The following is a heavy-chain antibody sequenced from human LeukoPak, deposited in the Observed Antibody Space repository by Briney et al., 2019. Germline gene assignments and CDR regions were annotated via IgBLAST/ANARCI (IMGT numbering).Heavy chain of an antibody. CDR1: GYSISSSSYY. CDR3: AREYGDLDY. CDR2: IYSSGSA. J-gene: IGHJ4*02. Sequence: SETLSLTCTVSGYSISSSSYYWGWIRQPPGKGLEWIGRIYSSGSANYNPSLKSRVTMSVDTSNNQFSLKLTSVSAADTAVYYCAREYGDLDYWGQGTLVTVSS. V-gene: IGHV4-39*07. D-gene: IGHD4-17*01.